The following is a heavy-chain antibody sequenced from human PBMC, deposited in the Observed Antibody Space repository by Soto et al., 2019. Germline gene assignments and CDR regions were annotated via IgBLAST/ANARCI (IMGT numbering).Heavy chain of an antibody. CDR2: ISSSSSYI. CDR3: ARVGCDSSGWGCYYYYGMDV. J-gene: IGHJ6*02. V-gene: IGHV3-21*01. Sequence: EVQLVESGGGLVKPGGSLRLSCAASGFTFSSYSMNWVRQAPGKGLEWVSSISSSSSYIYYADSVKGRFTISRDNAKNSLYLQMNSLRAEDTAVYYCARVGCDSSGWGCYYYYGMDVWGQGTTVTVSS. CDR1: GFTFSSYS. D-gene: IGHD3-22*01.